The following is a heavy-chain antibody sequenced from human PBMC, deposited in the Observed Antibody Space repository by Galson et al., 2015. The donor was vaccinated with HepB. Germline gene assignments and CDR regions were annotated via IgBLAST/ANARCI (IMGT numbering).Heavy chain of an antibody. J-gene: IGHJ4*02. V-gene: IGHV3-30-3*01. CDR2: IPYDGTRK. Sequence: SLRLSCAASGFTFSAYAMHWVRQAPGKGLEWVAVIPYDGTRKFYADSVKGRFTISRGNSKNTLYLQMNSLRVEDTAIYYCARGCSGGSCSVYWGQGTLVTVSS. CDR3: ARGCSGGSCSVY. D-gene: IGHD2-15*01. CDR1: GFTFSAYA.